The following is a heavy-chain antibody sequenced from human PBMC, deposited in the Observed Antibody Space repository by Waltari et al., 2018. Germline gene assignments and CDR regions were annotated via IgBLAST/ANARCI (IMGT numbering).Heavy chain of an antibody. Sequence: QLQLQESGPGLVKPSGTLSLNCTVSGDSVSSASWWSWVRQSPQKGLEWIGQVVPSGRTNYGPSFASRVTVSVDPSNNLFSLTLTSATAADTAIYFCARDRGRGLYLDTWGPGTLVTVSP. V-gene: IGHV4-4*02. J-gene: IGHJ1*01. CDR1: GDSVSSASW. CDR2: VVPSGRT. CDR3: ARDRGRGLYLDT. D-gene: IGHD2-15*01.